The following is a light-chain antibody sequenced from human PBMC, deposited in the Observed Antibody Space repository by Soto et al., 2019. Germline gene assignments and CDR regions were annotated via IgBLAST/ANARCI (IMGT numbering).Light chain of an antibody. CDR3: VTWADSLNVGV. CDR2: GNN. Sequence: QSVLTQPPSASGTPGQTVAISCSGSNSNFGSNTVNWYQQFPGTTPKLLIYGNNQRPSGVPDRFSGSKSDTSASLAISGLLSEDESDYYCVTWADSLNVGVFGGGTKVTVL. J-gene: IGLJ3*02. V-gene: IGLV1-44*01. CDR1: NSNFGSNT.